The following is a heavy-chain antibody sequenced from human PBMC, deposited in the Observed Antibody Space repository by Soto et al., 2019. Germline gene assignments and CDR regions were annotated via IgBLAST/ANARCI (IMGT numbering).Heavy chain of an antibody. J-gene: IGHJ4*02. V-gene: IGHV4-39*01. D-gene: IGHD3-9*01. Sequence: SETLSLTCTVSGGSISSGGYYWSWIRQHPGKGLEWIGCVYYSGSTYYNPSLESRVTISVDKSKNQFSLKLMSLSAADTAVYYCGRLEGLATISYYFDYWGQGALVTVSS. CDR2: VYYSGST. CDR3: GRLEGLATISYYFDY. CDR1: GGSISSGGYY.